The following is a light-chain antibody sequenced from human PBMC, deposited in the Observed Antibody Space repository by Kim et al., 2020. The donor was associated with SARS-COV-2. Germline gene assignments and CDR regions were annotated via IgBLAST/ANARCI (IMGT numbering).Light chain of an antibody. Sequence: SGAIGDTVTITCRASQSIRSWLAWHQQKPGKTPKLLIYEASRLQSEVPSRFSGSGSGTEFTLTISSLQPDDFATYFCQQYLAYPYTFGQGTKLEI. J-gene: IGKJ2*01. CDR1: QSIRSW. V-gene: IGKV1-5*03. CDR2: EAS. CDR3: QQYLAYPYT.